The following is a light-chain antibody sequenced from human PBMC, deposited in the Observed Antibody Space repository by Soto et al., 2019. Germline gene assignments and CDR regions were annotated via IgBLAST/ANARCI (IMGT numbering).Light chain of an antibody. V-gene: IGKV1-12*01. CDR3: QQASSFPLT. CDR2: TAS. CDR1: QDISDY. J-gene: IGKJ4*01. Sequence: DIQMTQSPSSVSASVGDRVTITCRASQDISDYLAWYQHKPGKAPKVLIYTASTLQSGVPSRFIGSGSGTDFTLTINSLQPEDFATYFCQQASSFPLTFGGGTKVEIK.